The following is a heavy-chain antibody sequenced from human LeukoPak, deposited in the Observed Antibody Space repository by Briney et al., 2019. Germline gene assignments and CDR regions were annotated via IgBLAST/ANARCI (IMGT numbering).Heavy chain of an antibody. D-gene: IGHD4-17*01. CDR1: GFTFSSYS. V-gene: IGHV3-21*01. J-gene: IGHJ4*02. CDR3: ARDSLNTATLDY. Sequence: PGGSLRLSCAASGFTFSSYSMNWVRQAPGKGLEWVSSISSSSSYIYYADSVKGRFTISRDNADNSLSLQMNSLRAEDTAVYYCARDSLNTATLDYWGQGILVTVSS. CDR2: ISSSSSYI.